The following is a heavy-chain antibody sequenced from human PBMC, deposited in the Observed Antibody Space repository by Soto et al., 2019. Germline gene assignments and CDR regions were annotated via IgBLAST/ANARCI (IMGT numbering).Heavy chain of an antibody. J-gene: IGHJ6*02. Sequence: QVQLVQSGAEVKKPGASVKVSCKASGYTFSSFGINWVRQAPGQGLEWMGWISAYNGNTKYAQKLQGRVTTTTDTYTSTAYMELRSLRCDDTAVYYCARVGGMGFGGSRYGMDVWGQGTTVTVSS. CDR1: GYTFSSFG. CDR2: ISAYNGNT. CDR3: ARVGGMGFGGSRYGMDV. V-gene: IGHV1-18*01. D-gene: IGHD3-10*01.